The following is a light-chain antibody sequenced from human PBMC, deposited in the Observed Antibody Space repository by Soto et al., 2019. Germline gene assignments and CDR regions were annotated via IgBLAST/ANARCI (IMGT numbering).Light chain of an antibody. V-gene: IGLV7-46*01. CDR1: TGAVTSGHY. CDR3: LLAYGGPRRV. J-gene: IGLJ2*01. CDR2: DTN. Sequence: QAVVTQEPSLTVSPGGTVTLTCDSSTGAVTSGHYPHWLQQKPGQAPRTLIYDTNNKYPWTPARFSGSLLGGKAALTLSSAQPEDEADYYCLLAYGGPRRVFGGGTKLTVL.